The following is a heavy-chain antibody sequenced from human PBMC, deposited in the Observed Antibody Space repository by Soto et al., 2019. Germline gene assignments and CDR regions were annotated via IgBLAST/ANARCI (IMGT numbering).Heavy chain of an antibody. D-gene: IGHD3-10*01. CDR2: IKQDGSEK. CDR3: ASDPFYGAIDY. J-gene: IGHJ4*02. Sequence: EVQLMESGGGLVQPGGSLRLSCAASGFNFGASWMAWVRQAPGKGLEWVADIKQDGSEKNYVDSVKGRVTISRDDAKNSLYLQMNSVRAEDTAVYYCASDPFYGAIDYWGLGTLVTVSS. CDR1: GFNFGASW. V-gene: IGHV3-7*01.